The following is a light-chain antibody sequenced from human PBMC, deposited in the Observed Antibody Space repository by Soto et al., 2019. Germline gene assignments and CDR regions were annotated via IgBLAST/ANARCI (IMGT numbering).Light chain of an antibody. Sequence: QSALTQPPSASGSPGQSVTISCTGTSSDVGGYNYVSWYQQHPGKAPTLMIYEVSKRPSGVPDRFSGSKSGNTASLTVSGLQAEDEADDYCSSYAGSNNFVFGTGTKLTVL. V-gene: IGLV2-8*01. J-gene: IGLJ1*01. CDR3: SSYAGSNNFV. CDR1: SSDVGGYNY. CDR2: EVS.